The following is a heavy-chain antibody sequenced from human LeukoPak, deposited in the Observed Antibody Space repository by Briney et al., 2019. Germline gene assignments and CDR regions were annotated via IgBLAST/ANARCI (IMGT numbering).Heavy chain of an antibody. Sequence: GGSLRLSCAVSGITLSNYGMNWVRQAPGKGLEWVAGISGSGGSTNYADSVKGRFTISGDNSKNTLYLQMNSLRAEDTAVYFCAKRGVVIRVILVGFHKEAYYFDSWGQGALVTVSS. J-gene: IGHJ4*02. CDR1: GITLSNYG. V-gene: IGHV3-23*01. CDR2: ISGSGGST. CDR3: AKRGVVIRVILVGFHKEAYYFDS. D-gene: IGHD3-22*01.